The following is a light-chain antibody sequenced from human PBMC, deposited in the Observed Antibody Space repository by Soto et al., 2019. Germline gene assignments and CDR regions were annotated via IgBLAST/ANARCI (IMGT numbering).Light chain of an antibody. CDR2: DDD. J-gene: IGLJ1*01. CDR3: GSLDSSLSAYV. Sequence: QSVLTQPPSVSAAPGQRVTISCSGSSANIGGNSVSWYQQLPGTAPKLLIYDDDKRPSGIPDRFSGSKSGTSATLGITGFQTGDEADHYCGSLDSSLSAYVFXTGPKVTVL. V-gene: IGLV1-51*01. CDR1: SANIGGNS.